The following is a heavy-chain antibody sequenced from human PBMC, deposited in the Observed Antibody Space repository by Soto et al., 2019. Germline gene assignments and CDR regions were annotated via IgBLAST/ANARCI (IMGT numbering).Heavy chain of an antibody. J-gene: IGHJ5*02. CDR3: AHKGESGWFDP. Sequence: QITLKESGPPLVKPTQTLTLTCTFSGFSFSSGEVGVGWIRQPPGKALEWLALIYWDEGKRHSPSLRSRLTITRDTSKNQVVLTMTNMDPVDTATYYCAHKGESGWFDPWGQGTLVTVSS. D-gene: IGHD3-10*01. CDR2: IYWDEGK. V-gene: IGHV2-5*02. CDR1: GFSFSSGEVG.